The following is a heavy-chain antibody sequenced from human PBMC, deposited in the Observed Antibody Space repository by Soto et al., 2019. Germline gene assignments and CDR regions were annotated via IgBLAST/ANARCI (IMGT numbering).Heavy chain of an antibody. D-gene: IGHD3-9*01. J-gene: IGHJ4*02. CDR1: GGSISSSSYY. CDR2: IYYSGST. CDR3: ARRGPYFQDDGDY. V-gene: IGHV4-39*01. Sequence: QLQLQESGPGLVKPSETLSLTCTVSGGSISSSSYYWGWIRQPPGKGLEWIGSIYYSGSTYYNPSLKSRVTLSVDTSKNQFYLKLSSVTAADTAVYYCARRGPYFQDDGDYWGPGTLVTVSS.